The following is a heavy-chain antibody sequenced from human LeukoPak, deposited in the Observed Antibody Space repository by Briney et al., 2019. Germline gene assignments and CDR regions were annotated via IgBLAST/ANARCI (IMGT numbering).Heavy chain of an antibody. Sequence: SETLSLTCTVSGGSISSSSYYWGWMRQPPGKGLEWIGSIYYSGSTYYNPPLKSRVTISVDTSKNQFSLKLSSVTAADTAVYYRARRGYYDSRGYYAGAFDIWGQGTMVTVSS. J-gene: IGHJ3*02. CDR1: GGSISSSSYY. CDR2: IYYSGST. CDR3: ARRGYYDSRGYYAGAFDI. V-gene: IGHV4-39*01. D-gene: IGHD3-22*01.